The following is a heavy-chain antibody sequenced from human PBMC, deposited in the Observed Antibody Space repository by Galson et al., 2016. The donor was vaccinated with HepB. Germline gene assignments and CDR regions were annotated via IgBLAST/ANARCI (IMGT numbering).Heavy chain of an antibody. Sequence: SLRLSCAASGFTFSNYWMGWVRQAPGKGLECVANIKPDGSDKYYVGSVKGRFTISRDNAESTLYLQMNSLRVEDTALYYCAVSMGGAFDWYDYLDYWGQETLVAVTS. V-gene: IGHV3-7*01. CDR3: AVSMGGAFDWYDYLDY. CDR2: IKPDGSDK. CDR1: GFTFSNYW. D-gene: IGHD3-9*01. J-gene: IGHJ4*02.